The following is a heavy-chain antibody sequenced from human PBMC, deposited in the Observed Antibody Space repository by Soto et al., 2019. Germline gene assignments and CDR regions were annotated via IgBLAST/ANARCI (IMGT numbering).Heavy chain of an antibody. V-gene: IGHV3-30-3*01. Sequence: GGSLRLSCAASGFTFSSYAMHWVRQAPGKGLEWVAVISYDGSNKYYADSVKGRFTISRDNSKNTLYLQMNSLRAEDTAVYYCARDGHEDFWSGYVVYYFDYWGQGTLVTVSS. CDR1: GFTFSSYA. CDR3: ARDGHEDFWSGYVVYYFDY. D-gene: IGHD3-3*01. J-gene: IGHJ4*02. CDR2: ISYDGSNK.